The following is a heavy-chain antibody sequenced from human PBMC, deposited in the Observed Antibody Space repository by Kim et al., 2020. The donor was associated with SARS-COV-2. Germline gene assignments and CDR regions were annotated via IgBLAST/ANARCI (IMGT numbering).Heavy chain of an antibody. CDR1: GFTFSKYG. V-gene: IGHV3-30*18. D-gene: IGHD3-16*01. CDR3: AKRGGMYYFDY. Sequence: GGSLRLSCAASGFTFSKYGMHWVRQAPGKGLEWVAIISYDGNNKYYADSVKGRFTISRDNSKNTLYLQMSSLRAEDTAVYYCAKRGGMYYFDYWGQGTLVTVSS. J-gene: IGHJ4*02. CDR2: ISYDGNNK.